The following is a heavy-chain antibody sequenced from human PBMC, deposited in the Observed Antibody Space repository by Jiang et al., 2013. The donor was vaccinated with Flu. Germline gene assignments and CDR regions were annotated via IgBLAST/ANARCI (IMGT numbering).Heavy chain of an antibody. CDR1: GGSVSSGSYY. V-gene: IGHV4-61*01. D-gene: IGHD5-18*01. J-gene: IGHJ6*02. CDR3: ARDVDTAMVPGAPPLYYYYGMDV. CDR2: IYYSGST. Sequence: LLKPSETLSLTCTVSGGSVSSGSYYWSWIRQPPGKGLEWIGYIYYSGSTNYNPSLKSRVTISVDTSKNQFSLKLSSVTAADTAVYYCARDVDTAMVPGAPPLYYYYGMDVWGQGTTVTVSS.